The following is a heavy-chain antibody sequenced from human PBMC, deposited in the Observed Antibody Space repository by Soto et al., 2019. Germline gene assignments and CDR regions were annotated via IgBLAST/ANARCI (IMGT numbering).Heavy chain of an antibody. D-gene: IGHD6-19*01. V-gene: IGHV3-33*01. J-gene: IGHJ3*02. Sequence: QGQMEESGGGVVKPGGSLRLSCVVSGFTFSNYGMHWVRQAPGKGLEWLAMIYNVGSPTEYRDSVKGRFTISRDKSKDTLYVQMNNLRVGDKAVYYCARDGAAVVGTFDTWGQGTLVTVSS. CDR1: GFTFSNYG. CDR3: ARDGAAVVGTFDT. CDR2: IYNVGSPT.